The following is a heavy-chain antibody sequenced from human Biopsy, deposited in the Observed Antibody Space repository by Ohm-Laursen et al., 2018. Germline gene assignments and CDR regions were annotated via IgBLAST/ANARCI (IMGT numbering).Heavy chain of an antibody. V-gene: IGHV4-61*01. CDR1: GGSINGGSYY. CDR2: IYYSGNT. J-gene: IGHJ5*02. Sequence: TLSLTCTVSGGSINGGSYYWSWLRQPPGKGLEWIGYIYYSGNTHYNPSHKSRVTMSIDTSKNQFSLRLSSVSSADTAVYYCAREDYYTWFDPWGQGTLVTVSS. D-gene: IGHD2/OR15-2a*01. CDR3: AREDYYTWFDP.